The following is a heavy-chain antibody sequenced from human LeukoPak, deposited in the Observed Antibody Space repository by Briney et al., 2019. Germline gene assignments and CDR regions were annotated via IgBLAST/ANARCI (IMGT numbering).Heavy chain of an antibody. Sequence: GGSLRLSCAASGFTFSSYGMPWVRQAPGKGLEWVAVTWYDGSNKYYTESVKGRFTISRDTSKNTVYLQMNSLRAEDTAVYYCVRDDSSGNYFDYWGQGSLVTVSS. CDR1: GFTFSSYG. CDR2: TWYDGSNK. D-gene: IGHD3-22*01. V-gene: IGHV3-33*01. CDR3: VRDDSSGNYFDY. J-gene: IGHJ4*02.